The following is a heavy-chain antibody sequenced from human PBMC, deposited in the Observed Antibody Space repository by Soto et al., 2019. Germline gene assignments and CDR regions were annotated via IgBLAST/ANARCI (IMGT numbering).Heavy chain of an antibody. V-gene: IGHV4-59*12. D-gene: IGHD3-22*01. CDR2: LHDGGNS. Sequence: PSETLSLTCTVSGGSISNYYCSWFRQPPGEGLEWIGVLHDGGNSYYNPSLRSRVSMSVDTSKNQFSLNLSSVTAADTAVYYCARTYYYDSSGYYFGFDPWGQGTLVTVSS. CDR1: GGSISNYY. J-gene: IGHJ5*02. CDR3: ARTYYYDSSGYYFGFDP.